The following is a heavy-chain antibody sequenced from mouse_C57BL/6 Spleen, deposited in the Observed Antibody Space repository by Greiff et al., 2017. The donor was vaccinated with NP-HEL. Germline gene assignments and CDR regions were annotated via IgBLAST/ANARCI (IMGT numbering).Heavy chain of an antibody. D-gene: IGHD1-1*01. V-gene: IGHV6-3*01. J-gene: IGHJ4*01. Sequence: DVMLVESGGGLVQPGGSMKLSCVASGFTFSNYWMNWVRQSPEKGLEWVAQIRLKSDNYATHYAESVKGRFTISRDDSKSSVYLQMNNLRAEDTGIYYCTGGSSYYYAMDYWGQGTSVTVSS. CDR1: GFTFSNYW. CDR2: IRLKSDNYAT. CDR3: TGGSSYYYAMDY.